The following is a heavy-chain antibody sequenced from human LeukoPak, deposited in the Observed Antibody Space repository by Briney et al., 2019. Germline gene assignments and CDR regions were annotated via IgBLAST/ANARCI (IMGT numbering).Heavy chain of an antibody. D-gene: IGHD2-2*01. CDR3: ATTRADIVVVPAAINREQA. V-gene: IGHV4-59*12. Sequence: SETLSLTCTVSGGSISSYYWSWIRQPPGKGLEWIGYIYYSGSTNYNPSLKSRVTISVDTSKNQFSLKLSSVTAADTAVYYCATTRADIVVVPAAINREQAWGQGTLVTVSS. CDR2: IYYSGST. J-gene: IGHJ5*02. CDR1: GGSISSYY.